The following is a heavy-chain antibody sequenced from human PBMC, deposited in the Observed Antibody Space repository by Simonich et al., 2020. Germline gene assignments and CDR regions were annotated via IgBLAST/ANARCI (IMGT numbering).Heavy chain of an antibody. D-gene: IGHD4-4*01. CDR3: ARDYSNYDAFDI. J-gene: IGHJ3*02. Sequence: EVQLVESGGGLVQPGGSLRLSCAAPGFTFSSYWMHWVRQAPGKGWVWVSRINSDGSSTSYADSVKGRFTISRDNAKNTLYLQMNSLRAEDTAVYYCARDYSNYDAFDIWGQGTMVTVSS. CDR1: GFTFSSYW. V-gene: IGHV3-74*01. CDR2: INSDGSST.